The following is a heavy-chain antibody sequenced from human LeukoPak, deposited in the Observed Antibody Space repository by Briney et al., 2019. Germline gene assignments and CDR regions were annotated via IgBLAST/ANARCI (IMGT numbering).Heavy chain of an antibody. Sequence: ASEKVSCKASGYTFTNYGISWVRQAPGQGLEWMGWISAYNGNTHYAQNLQGRVTMTTDTSTSTAYMELKSLRSDDTAVYYCARGGHRRYYYTSGSAFDPWGQGTLVTVSS. D-gene: IGHD3-10*01. V-gene: IGHV1-18*01. J-gene: IGHJ5*02. CDR1: GYTFTNYG. CDR3: ARGGHRRYYYTSGSAFDP. CDR2: ISAYNGNT.